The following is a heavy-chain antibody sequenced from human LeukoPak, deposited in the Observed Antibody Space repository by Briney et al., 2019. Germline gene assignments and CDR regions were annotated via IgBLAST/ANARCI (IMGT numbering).Heavy chain of an antibody. CDR1: GYTFTGYY. D-gene: IGHD5-18*01. CDR3: ARRGVAGYSYGYDLDY. Sequence: ASVKVSCKASGYTFTGYYMHWVRQAPGQGLEWMGWINPNSGGTNYAQKFQGRVTITADTSTSTAYMELSSLRSDDTAVYYCARRGVAGYSYGYDLDYWGQGTLVTVSS. J-gene: IGHJ4*02. CDR2: INPNSGGT. V-gene: IGHV1-2*02.